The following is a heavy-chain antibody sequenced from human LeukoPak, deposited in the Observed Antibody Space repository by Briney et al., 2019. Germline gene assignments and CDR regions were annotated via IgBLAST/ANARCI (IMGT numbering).Heavy chain of an antibody. Sequence: ASVKVSCKASGYTFTSYYMHWVRQAPGQGLEWMGIINPSGGSTNYAQKFQGRVTMTRDTSTSTVYMELGGLRSEDTAVYYCARDPYSNTWAFDYWGQGTLVTVSS. J-gene: IGHJ4*02. CDR2: INPSGGST. CDR3: ARDPYSNTWAFDY. V-gene: IGHV1-46*01. CDR1: GYTFTSYY. D-gene: IGHD6-13*01.